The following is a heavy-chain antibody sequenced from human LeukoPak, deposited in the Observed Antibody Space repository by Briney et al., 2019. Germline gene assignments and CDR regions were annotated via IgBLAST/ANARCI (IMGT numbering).Heavy chain of an antibody. Sequence: GSLRLSCAASGFTFSNYAMSWIRQPPGKGLEWIGYIYYTGSTNYNPSLKSRVTISVDTSKNQFSLKLSSVTAADTAVYYCARENVSPKAWFDPWGQGTLVTVSS. D-gene: IGHD5/OR15-5a*01. CDR3: ARENVSPKAWFDP. V-gene: IGHV4-59*01. J-gene: IGHJ5*02. CDR1: GFTFSNYA. CDR2: IYYTGST.